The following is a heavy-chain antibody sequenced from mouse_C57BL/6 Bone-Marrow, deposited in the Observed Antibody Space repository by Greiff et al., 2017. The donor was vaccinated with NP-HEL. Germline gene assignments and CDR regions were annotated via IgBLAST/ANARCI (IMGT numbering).Heavy chain of an antibody. CDR1: GYTFTSYW. CDR2: INPSSGYT. J-gene: IGHJ3*01. Sequence: QVQLQQSGAELAKPGASVKLSCKASGYTFTSYWMHWVKQRPGQGLEWIGYINPSSGYTKYNQKFKDKATLTADKSSSTAYMQLSSLTYVDSAVYYCANLCDGSSPAWFAYWGQGTLVTVSA. V-gene: IGHV1-7*01. CDR3: ANLCDGSSPAWFAY. D-gene: IGHD1-1*01.